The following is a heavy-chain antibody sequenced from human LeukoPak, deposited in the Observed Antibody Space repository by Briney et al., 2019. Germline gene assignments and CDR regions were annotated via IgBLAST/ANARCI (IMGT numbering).Heavy chain of an antibody. J-gene: IGHJ6*02. CDR1: GFTFSSYA. CDR3: ARGGYSYYYYGMDV. D-gene: IGHD5-18*01. Sequence: EGSLRLSCAASGFTFSSYAMHWVRQAPGKGLEYVSAISSNGGSTYYANSVKGRFTISRDNSKNTLYLQMGSLRAEDMAVYYCARGGYSYYYYGMDVWGQGTTVTVSS. V-gene: IGHV3-64*01. CDR2: ISSNGGST.